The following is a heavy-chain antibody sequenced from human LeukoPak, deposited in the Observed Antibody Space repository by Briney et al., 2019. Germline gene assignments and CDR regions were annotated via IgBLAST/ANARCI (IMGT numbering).Heavy chain of an antibody. CDR1: GGSFSGYY. CDR2: INHSGST. D-gene: IGHD1-14*01. J-gene: IGHJ5*02. V-gene: IGHV4-34*01. Sequence: SETLSLTCAVYGGSFSGYYWSWIRQPPGKGLEWIGEINHSGSTNYNPCLKSRVTISVDTSKNQFSLKLSSVTAADTAVYYCARRRTPDQPEPPFFPPKKSRENWFDPWAKETLATVSS. CDR3: ARRRTPDQPEPPFFPPKKSRENWFDP.